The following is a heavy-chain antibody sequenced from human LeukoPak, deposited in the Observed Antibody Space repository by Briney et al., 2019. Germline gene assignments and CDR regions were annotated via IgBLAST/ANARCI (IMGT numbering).Heavy chain of an antibody. Sequence: SQTLSLTCTVSGGPISSGVSYWSWIRQHPGKGLEWIAYIYYSGSSSYNPSLKSRVTISVDTSKNQFSLKLSSVTAADTAVYYCARDYRFDSGYDLLDAFDVWGQGTMVTVSS. D-gene: IGHD5-12*01. J-gene: IGHJ3*01. CDR1: GGPISSGVSY. V-gene: IGHV4-31*03. CDR2: IYYSGSS. CDR3: ARDYRFDSGYDLLDAFDV.